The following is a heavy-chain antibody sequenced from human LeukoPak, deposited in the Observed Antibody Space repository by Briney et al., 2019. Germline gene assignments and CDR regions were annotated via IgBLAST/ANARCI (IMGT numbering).Heavy chain of an antibody. CDR3: ARTNIAAAPNFDY. D-gene: IGHD6-13*01. J-gene: IGHJ4*02. CDR2: MNPNSGNT. Sequence: ASVKVSCKASGYTFSSHDINWVRQVPGHGLEWMGWMNPNSGNTGSAQKFQGRVTMTTDTSTSTAYMELRSLRSDDTAVYYCARTNIAAAPNFDYWGQGTLVTVSS. CDR1: GYTFSSHD. V-gene: IGHV1-8*01.